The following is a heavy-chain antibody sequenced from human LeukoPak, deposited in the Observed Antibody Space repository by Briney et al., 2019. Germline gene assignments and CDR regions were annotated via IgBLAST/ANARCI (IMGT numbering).Heavy chain of an antibody. Sequence: ASVKVSCKASGGTFSSYAISWVRQAPGQGLEWMGGIIPIFGTANYAQKFQGRVTITADKSTSTAYMELSSLRSEDTAVYYCARAPGYSYGVFDYWGQGTLVTVSS. CDR3: ARAPGYSYGVFDY. CDR1: GGTFSSYA. CDR2: IIPIFGTA. D-gene: IGHD5-18*01. V-gene: IGHV1-69*06. J-gene: IGHJ4*02.